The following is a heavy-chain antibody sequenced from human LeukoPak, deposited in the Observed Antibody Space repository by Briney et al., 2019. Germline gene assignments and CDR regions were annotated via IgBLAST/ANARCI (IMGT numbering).Heavy chain of an antibody. J-gene: IGHJ4*02. D-gene: IGHD4-17*01. Sequence: GGSLRLACAASGFTFSSYAMIWVRQAAGKGREWVSYISSTGTSIYYADSVKGRFTISRDNAKNSLYLQMNTLRAEDTAVYYCARDDGDNAYDYWGQGTLLTVSS. CDR1: GFTFSSYA. CDR3: ARDDGDNAYDY. V-gene: IGHV3-48*01. CDR2: ISSTGTSI.